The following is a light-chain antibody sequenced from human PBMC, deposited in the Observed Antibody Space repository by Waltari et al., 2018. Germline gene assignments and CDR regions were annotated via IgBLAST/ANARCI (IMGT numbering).Light chain of an antibody. J-gene: IGLJ2*01. V-gene: IGLV2-23*02. CDR2: DVS. CDR3: CSYAGSSTLL. CDR1: SSDVGGYHY. Sequence: QSALTQPASVSGSPGQSITISCTGTSSDVGGYHYVSWYQQHPGKAPKLMIYDVSKRPSGVSNRFSGSKSGNTASLTISGLQAEDEADYYCCSYAGSSTLLFGGGTKLTVL.